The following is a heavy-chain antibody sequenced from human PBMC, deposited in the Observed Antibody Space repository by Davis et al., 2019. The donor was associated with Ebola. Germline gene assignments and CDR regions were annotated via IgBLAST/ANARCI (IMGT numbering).Heavy chain of an antibody. V-gene: IGHV1-58*01. D-gene: IGHD3-22*01. CDR1: GFTFTSSA. CDR2: IVVGSGNT. J-gene: IGHJ3*02. CDR3: AAAPFYDSSGFDAFDI. Sequence: SVKVSCKASGFTFTSSAVQWVRQARGQRLEWIGWIVVGSGNTNYAQKFQERVTITSDMSTSTAYMELSSLRSEDTAVYYCAAAPFYDSSGFDAFDIWGQGTMVTVSS.